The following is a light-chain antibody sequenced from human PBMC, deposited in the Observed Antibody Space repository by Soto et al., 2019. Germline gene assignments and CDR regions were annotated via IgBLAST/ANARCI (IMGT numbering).Light chain of an antibody. CDR1: AGAVTSGYY. J-gene: IGLJ1*01. Sequence: QTVVTQEPSLTASPGGTVTLTCASSAGAVTSGYYPNWFQQKPGQAPRALIFDTSNKHSWTPARFSGSLLGGKAALTLSGVQPEDEAEYYCLLYYGGYVFGTGTKLTVL. CDR2: DTS. CDR3: LLYYGGYV. V-gene: IGLV7-43*01.